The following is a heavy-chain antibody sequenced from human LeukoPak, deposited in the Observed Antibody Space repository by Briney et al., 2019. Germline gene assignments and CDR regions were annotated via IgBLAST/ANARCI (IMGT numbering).Heavy chain of an antibody. J-gene: IGHJ3*02. CDR1: GYTFTSYY. CDR3: ASVADNLDAFDI. Sequence: ASVKVSCKASGYTFTSYYLHWVRQAPGQGLEWMGGIIPIFGTANYAQKFQGRVTITADKSTSTAYMELSSLRSEDTAVYYCASVADNLDAFDIWGQGTMVTVSS. V-gene: IGHV1-69*06. CDR2: IIPIFGTA. D-gene: IGHD2-15*01.